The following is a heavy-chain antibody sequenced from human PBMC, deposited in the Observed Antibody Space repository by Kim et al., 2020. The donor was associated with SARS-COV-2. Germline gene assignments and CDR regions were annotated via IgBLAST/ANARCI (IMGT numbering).Heavy chain of an antibody. CDR1: GGSVSSGSYY. V-gene: IGHV4-61*01. D-gene: IGHD3-3*01. J-gene: IGHJ4*02. CDR3: AREARIFGVVIPFDY. Sequence: SETLSLTCTVSGGSVSSGSYYWSWIRQPPGKGLEWIGYIYYSWSTNYNPSLKSRVTISVDTSKNQFSLKLSSVTAADTAVYYCAREARIFGVVIPFDYWGQGTLVTVSS. CDR2: IYYSWST.